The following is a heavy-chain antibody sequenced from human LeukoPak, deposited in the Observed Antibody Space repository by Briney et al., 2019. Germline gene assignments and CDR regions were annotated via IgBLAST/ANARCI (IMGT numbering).Heavy chain of an antibody. CDR1: GFTFRSSW. CDR3: ASGCSGGSCYHNDDY. D-gene: IGHD2-15*01. J-gene: IGHJ4*02. Sequence: GGSLRLSCAASGFTFRSSWMHWVRQAPGKGLVWVSSIDTDGSSTRYADSVKGRFTISRDNAKNTLYLQMNSLRAEDTAVYYCASGCSGGSCYHNDDYWGQGTLVTVSS. V-gene: IGHV3-74*01. CDR2: IDTDGSST.